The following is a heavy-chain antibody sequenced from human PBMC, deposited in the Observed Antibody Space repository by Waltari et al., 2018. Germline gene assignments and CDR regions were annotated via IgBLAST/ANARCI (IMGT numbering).Heavy chain of an antibody. Sequence: QVQLVESGGGVVQPGRSLRLSCAASGFTFSRYGMNWVRPAPGTGLEWLAVISYDGSNKYYADSVKGRFTISRDNSKNTLYLQMNSLRAEDTAVYYCAKDLGSGSPGGGYWGQGTLVTVSS. V-gene: IGHV3-30*18. CDR3: AKDLGSGSPGGGY. CDR1: GFTFSRYG. J-gene: IGHJ4*02. CDR2: ISYDGSNK. D-gene: IGHD3-10*01.